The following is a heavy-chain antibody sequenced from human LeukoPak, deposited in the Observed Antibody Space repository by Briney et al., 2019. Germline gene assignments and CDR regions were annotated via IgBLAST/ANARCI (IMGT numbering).Heavy chain of an antibody. V-gene: IGHV3-11*01. CDR2: ISSSGSSI. D-gene: IGHD6-13*01. CDR1: GFTFSDYY. J-gene: IGHJ4*02. CDR3: AREQAAAGNFDY. Sequence: GGSLRLSCAASGFTFSDYYMTWIRQAPGKGLEWVSYISSSGSSIYYADSVKGRFTISRDNAKNSLYLQMNSLRAEDAAVYSCAREQAAAGNFDYWGQGTLVTVAS.